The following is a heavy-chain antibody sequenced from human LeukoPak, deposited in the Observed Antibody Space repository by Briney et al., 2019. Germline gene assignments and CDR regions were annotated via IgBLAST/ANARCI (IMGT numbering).Heavy chain of an antibody. V-gene: IGHV3-53*01. CDR3: ARSYCSGGNCYTSFGAFDI. CDR1: VLSGSSHY. D-gene: IGHD2-15*01. Sequence: GGSQRLLCAASVLSGSSHYMSWLRQARGGALDCVAEMYTGGDTYYAESVKGRFTISRDSSKNTVDLQMNSLRAEDTALYHCARSYCSGGNCYTSFGAFDIWGQGTMVTVSS. CDR2: MYTGGDT. J-gene: IGHJ3*02.